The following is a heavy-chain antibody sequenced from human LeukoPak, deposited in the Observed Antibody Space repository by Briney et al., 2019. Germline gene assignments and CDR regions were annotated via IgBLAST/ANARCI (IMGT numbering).Heavy chain of an antibody. V-gene: IGHV1-24*01. CDR3: ARGSPPRRNYDSRGYYSYYFDY. J-gene: IGHJ4*02. CDR2: FDPEDGET. CDR1: GYTLTELS. D-gene: IGHD3-22*01. Sequence: ASVKVSCKVSGYTLTELSMHWVRQAPGKGLEWMGGFDPEDGETIYAQKLQGRVTMTTDTSTSTVYMELRSLRSDDTAVYYCARGSPPRRNYDSRGYYSYYFDYWGQGTLVTVSS.